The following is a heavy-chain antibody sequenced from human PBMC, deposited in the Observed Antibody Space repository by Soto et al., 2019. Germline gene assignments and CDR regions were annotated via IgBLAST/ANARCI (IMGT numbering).Heavy chain of an antibody. D-gene: IGHD3-9*01. CDR3: ARVRYFDWLLSNWFDP. V-gene: IGHV3-11*06. J-gene: IGHJ5*02. Sequence: GGSLRLPCAASGFTFSDYYMSWIRQAPGKGLEWVSYISSSSSYTNYADSVKGRFTISRDNTKNSLYLQMNSLRAEDTAVYYCARVRYFDWLLSNWFDPWGQGTLVTVSS. CDR1: GFTFSDYY. CDR2: ISSSSSYT.